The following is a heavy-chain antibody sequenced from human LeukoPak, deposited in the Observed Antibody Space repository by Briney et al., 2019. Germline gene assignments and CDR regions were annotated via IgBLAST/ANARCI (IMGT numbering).Heavy chain of an antibody. D-gene: IGHD6-6*01. V-gene: IGHV3-30-3*01. J-gene: IGHJ4*02. Sequence: GGSLRLSCAASGFTFSSYAMHWVRQAPGKGLEWVAVISYDGSNKYYADSVKGRFTISRDNSKNTLYLQMNSLRAEDTAVYYCARDPNRRGQLGPFDYWGQGTLVTVSS. CDR2: ISYDGSNK. CDR1: GFTFSSYA. CDR3: ARDPNRRGQLGPFDY.